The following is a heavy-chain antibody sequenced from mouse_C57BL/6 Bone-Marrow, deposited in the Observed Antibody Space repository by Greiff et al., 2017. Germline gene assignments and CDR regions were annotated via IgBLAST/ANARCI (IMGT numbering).Heavy chain of an antibody. CDR1: GYTFTSYW. J-gene: IGHJ2*01. Sequence: VQLQQPGAELVKPGASVKLSCKASGYTFTSYWMQWVKQRPGQGLEWIGEIDPSDSYTNYNQKFKGKATLTVDTSSRSAYMQLSSLTSEDSAVYYCAREGLRQEAYFDYWGQGTTLTVSS. D-gene: IGHD2-4*01. V-gene: IGHV1-50*01. CDR2: IDPSDSYT. CDR3: AREGLRQEAYFDY.